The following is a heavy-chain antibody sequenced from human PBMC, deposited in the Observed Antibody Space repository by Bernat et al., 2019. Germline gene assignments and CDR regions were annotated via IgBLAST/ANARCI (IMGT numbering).Heavy chain of an antibody. Sequence: EVQLVESGGGLVQPGGSLRLSCAASGFAFNTNWMTWVRQAPGKGLEWVANINQDGSEKNYVNSVKGRFTIFRDNTKGSLFLQMNGLRAEDTAYYYCAREGGAGYSFDYWGQGALVTVS. CDR1: GFAFNTNW. CDR3: AREGGAGYSFDY. D-gene: IGHD3-16*01. J-gene: IGHJ4*02. CDR2: INQDGSEK. V-gene: IGHV3-7*03.